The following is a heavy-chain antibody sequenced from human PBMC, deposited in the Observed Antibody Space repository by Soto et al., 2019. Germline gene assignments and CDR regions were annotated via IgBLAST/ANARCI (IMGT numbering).Heavy chain of an antibody. D-gene: IGHD3-10*01. CDR3: ARDRNWFGGVYYYYGMDV. V-gene: IGHV3-74*01. J-gene: IGHJ6*02. CDR2: INSDGSST. CDR1: GFTFSSYW. Sequence: QPGGSLRLSCAASGFTFSSYWMHWVRQAPGKGLVWVSRINSDGSSTSYADSVKGRFTISRDNAKNTLYLQMNSLRAEDTAVYYCARDRNWFGGVYYYYGMDVWGQGTTVTVSS.